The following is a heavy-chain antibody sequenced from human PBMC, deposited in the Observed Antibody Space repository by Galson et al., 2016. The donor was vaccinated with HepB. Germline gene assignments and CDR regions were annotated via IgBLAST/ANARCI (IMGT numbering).Heavy chain of an antibody. J-gene: IGHJ6*02. V-gene: IGHV1-3*01. D-gene: IGHD5-12*01. CDR2: INAANGDT. Sequence: SVKVSCKASGYTFTTYAMYWVRQAPGQRLEWMGCINAANGDTKYSQKLQGRGTITWDTSANTAYMELSSLRSEDTAVYYCARGPTVATVNYYYYGLDVWGHGTTVTVSS. CDR3: ARGPTVATVNYYYYGLDV. CDR1: GYTFTTYA.